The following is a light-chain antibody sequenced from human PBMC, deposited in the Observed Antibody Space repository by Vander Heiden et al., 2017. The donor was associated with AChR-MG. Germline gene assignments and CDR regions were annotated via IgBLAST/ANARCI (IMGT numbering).Light chain of an antibody. CDR3: QYYDSSNVV. J-gene: IGLJ2*01. CDR1: SGSIASNY. CDR2: DDN. Sequence: NFMLTQPHSVSESPGKTVTISCTRSSGSIASNYVQGYQQRPGSAPTTVIYDDNQRPSGVPDRFSGSIDSSSNSASLTISGLKTEDESYYYCQYYDSSNVVFGGGTKLTVL. V-gene: IGLV6-57*03.